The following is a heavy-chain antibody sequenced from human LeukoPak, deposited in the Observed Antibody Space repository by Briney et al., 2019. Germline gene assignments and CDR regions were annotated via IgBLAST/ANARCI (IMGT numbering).Heavy chain of an antibody. J-gene: IGHJ4*02. V-gene: IGHV3-74*01. CDR3: ARDGLAAAADY. CDR2: IKGDGTST. D-gene: IGHD6-13*01. Sequence: GGSLRLSCTVSGFTFSTHWMRWVPQAPGKGLVWVSHIKGDGTSTNYADSVKGRFTISRDNAKNTLFLQMNSLRAEDTAVYYCARDGLAAAADYWGQGTLVTVSS. CDR1: GFTFSTHW.